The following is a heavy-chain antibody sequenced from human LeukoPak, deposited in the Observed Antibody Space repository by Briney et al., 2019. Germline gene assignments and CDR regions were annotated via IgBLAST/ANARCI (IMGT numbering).Heavy chain of an antibody. J-gene: IGHJ4*02. CDR2: IIPIFGTA. V-gene: IGHV1-69*06. Sequence: GASVKVSCKASGYPFTSYGITWVRQAPGQGLEWMGGIIPIFGTANYAQKFQGRVTITADKSTSTAYMELSSLRSEDTAVYYCARAYRDYYDFWSGYLPVDYWGQGTLVTVSS. CDR3: ARAYRDYYDFWSGYLPVDY. D-gene: IGHD3-3*01. CDR1: GYPFTSYG.